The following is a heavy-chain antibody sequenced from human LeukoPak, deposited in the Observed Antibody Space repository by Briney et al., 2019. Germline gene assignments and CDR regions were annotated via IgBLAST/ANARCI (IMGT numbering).Heavy chain of an antibody. J-gene: IGHJ5*02. D-gene: IGHD4-17*01. V-gene: IGHV3-53*01. Sequence: GGSLRLSCAASGFTFSGYTMNWVRQAPGKGLEWVSAIHTSGDTCYADSVKGRFTISRDTSKNTLYLQINSLRVEDTAVYYCIVFGDSNHWGQGTLVTVSS. CDR2: IHTSGDT. CDR3: IVFGDSNH. CDR1: GFTFSGYT.